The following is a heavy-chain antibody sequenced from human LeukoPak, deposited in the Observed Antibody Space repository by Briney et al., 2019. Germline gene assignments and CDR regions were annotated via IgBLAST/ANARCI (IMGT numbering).Heavy chain of an antibody. V-gene: IGHV3-66*01. J-gene: IGHJ2*01. CDR3: ARSTTTAWYFDL. CDR1: GFSVSSND. D-gene: IGHD1-14*01. Sequence: GGSLRLSCAASGFSVSSNDMNWVRQAPGKGLEWVSIVYSGGSTYYADSVKGRFTISRDNSNNTLYLQMNSLRAEDTAVYYCARSTTTAWYFDLWGRGTLVTVSS. CDR2: VYSGGST.